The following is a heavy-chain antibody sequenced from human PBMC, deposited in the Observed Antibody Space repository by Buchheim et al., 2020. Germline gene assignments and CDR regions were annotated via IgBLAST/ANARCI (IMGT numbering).Heavy chain of an antibody. J-gene: IGHJ5*02. CDR3: ARETRGYSFGP. Sequence: QVQLVESGGGVVQPGRSLRLSCAASGFSFKDFAMHWVRQAPGKGLEWVALISYTGTYKYYAASVKGRFAVSRDNSNNTVFLQMDGLRPDDTAMYYCARETRGYSFGPGGQGTL. V-gene: IGHV3-30*09. CDR1: GFSFKDFA. CDR2: ISYTGTYK. D-gene: IGHD5-12*01.